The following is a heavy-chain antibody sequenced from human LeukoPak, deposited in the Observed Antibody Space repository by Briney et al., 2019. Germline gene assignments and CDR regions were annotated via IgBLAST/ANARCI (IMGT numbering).Heavy chain of an antibody. CDR1: GFTFSSYA. CDR2: IGGSGGST. D-gene: IGHD2-21*02. V-gene: IGHV3-23*01. CDR3: AKDPTFCGGDCEDWFDP. Sequence: GGSLRLSCAASGFTFSSYAMSWVRQAPGKGLEWVSAIGGSGGSTYYADSVKGRFTISRDNSKNTLYLQMNSLRAEDTAVYYCAKDPTFCGGDCEDWFDPWGQGTLVTVSS. J-gene: IGHJ5*02.